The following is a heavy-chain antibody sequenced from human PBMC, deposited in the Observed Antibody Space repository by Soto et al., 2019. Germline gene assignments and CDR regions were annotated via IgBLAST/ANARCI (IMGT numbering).Heavy chain of an antibody. J-gene: IGHJ6*02. Sequence: GGSLKLSCAASGFTFSSYGMHWVRQAPGKGLEWVAVIWYDGSNKYYADSVKGRFTISRDNSKNTLYLQMNSLRAEDTAVYYCARGGSGRNYYYYGMDVWGQGT. CDR2: IWYDGSNK. D-gene: IGHD3-10*01. V-gene: IGHV3-33*01. CDR3: ARGGSGRNYYYYGMDV. CDR1: GFTFSSYG.